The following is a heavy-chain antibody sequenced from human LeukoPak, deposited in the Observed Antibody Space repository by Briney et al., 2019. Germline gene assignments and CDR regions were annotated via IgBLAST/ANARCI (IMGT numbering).Heavy chain of an antibody. CDR2: IHPGDSDT. V-gene: IGHV5-51*01. D-gene: IGHD2-21*02. J-gene: IGHJ2*01. Sequence: KSGESLRISCEASGYIFPNYWIGWVRQVTGKGLDWMGLIHPGDSDTRYSPSFQGQVTISVDKSITTAYLQWSSLQASDTAIYFCARVVVVTSTHWYFDLWGRGSLVTVFS. CDR3: ARVVVVTSTHWYFDL. CDR1: GYIFPNYW.